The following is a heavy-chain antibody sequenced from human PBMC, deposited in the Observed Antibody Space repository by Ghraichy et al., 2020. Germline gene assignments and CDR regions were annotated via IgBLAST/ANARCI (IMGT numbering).Heavy chain of an antibody. J-gene: IGHJ4*02. CDR2: LSGSGDNT. CDR1: GFIFSNYA. V-gene: IGHV3-23*01. CDR3: AKGGGLAGYYRPPFDY. D-gene: IGHD3-9*01. Sequence: GGSLRLSCRVSGFIFSNYAMTWVRQAPGKGLEWVSNLSGSGDNTYYADSVKGRFTVSRDNSDNTVYLQMSSLRAEDTAVYYCAKGGGLAGYYRPPFDYWGQGTLVTVSA.